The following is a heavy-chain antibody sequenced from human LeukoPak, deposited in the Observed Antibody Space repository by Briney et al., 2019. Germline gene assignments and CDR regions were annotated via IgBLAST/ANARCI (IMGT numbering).Heavy chain of an antibody. CDR1: GFSFISYG. V-gene: IGHV3-30*18. Sequence: PAGGSLRLSCAASGFSFISYGMHWVRQAPGKGLEWVGVISDDGSSKDCADSVKGRFTISRDNSKEILYLQMNSLRDEDTAVYYCAKRPSDYADYVTYFDYWGQGTLVTVSS. CDR2: ISDDGSSK. CDR3: AKRPSDYADYVTYFDY. J-gene: IGHJ4*02. D-gene: IGHD4-17*01.